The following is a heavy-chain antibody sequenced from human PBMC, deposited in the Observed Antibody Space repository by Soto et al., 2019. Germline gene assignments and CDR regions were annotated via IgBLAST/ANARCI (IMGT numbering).Heavy chain of an antibody. CDR2: INHSGST. J-gene: IGHJ5*02. Sequence: QVQLQQWGAGLLKPSETLSLTCAVYGGAFSGYYWSWIRQPPGKGLEWIGEINHSGSTNYNPSLKSRVTTSVDPAKNHFSLKLSPVTAADTAVYYCARGTGCSSSYIWFDPLGQGTLVTACS. CDR1: GGAFSGYY. D-gene: IGHD6-6*01. CDR3: ARGTGCSSSYIWFDP. V-gene: IGHV4-34*01.